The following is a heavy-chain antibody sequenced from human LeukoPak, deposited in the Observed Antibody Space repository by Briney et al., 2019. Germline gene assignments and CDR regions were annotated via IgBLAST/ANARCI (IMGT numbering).Heavy chain of an antibody. Sequence: PSETLSLTCTVSGGSISTYYWSWIRQPPGKGLEWIGYIYYSGSTSYNPSLKSRVTISVDTSKNQFSLKLSSVTAADTAVYYCARSYSSGWYGLFHIWGQGTMVTVSS. CDR3: ARSYSSGWYGLFHI. V-gene: IGHV4-59*08. D-gene: IGHD6-19*01. CDR2: IYYSGST. J-gene: IGHJ3*02. CDR1: GGSISTYY.